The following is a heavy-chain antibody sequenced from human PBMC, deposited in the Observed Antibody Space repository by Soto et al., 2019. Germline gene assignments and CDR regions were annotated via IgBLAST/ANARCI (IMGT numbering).Heavy chain of an antibody. D-gene: IGHD2-21*02. Sequence: QVQLQESGPRLVKPSGSLSLTCGVSGGTVASSHWWSWVRQSPGGGLEWIGNVYHTGDTNFNPSLQSRVTISVYKSNNQFSLRLNSLTAADTAVYFCAREIVTAGGNNYFDPWGPGTLVTVSS. CDR3: AREIVTAGGNNYFDP. J-gene: IGHJ5*02. CDR1: GGTVASSHW. V-gene: IGHV4-4*02. CDR2: VYHTGDT.